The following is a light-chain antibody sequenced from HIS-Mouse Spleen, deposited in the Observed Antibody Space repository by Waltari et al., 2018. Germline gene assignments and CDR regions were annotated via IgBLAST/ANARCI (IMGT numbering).Light chain of an antibody. J-gene: IGLJ1*01. Sequence: QSALTQPASVSGSPGQSITISCTGPSRDVGSYNLVHWYQQPPGKAPKLMIYEGSKRPSGVSNRFSGSKSGNTASLTISGLQAEDEADYYCCSYAGSSTYVFGTGTKVTVL. V-gene: IGLV2-23*01. CDR3: CSYAGSSTYV. CDR1: SRDVGSYNL. CDR2: EGS.